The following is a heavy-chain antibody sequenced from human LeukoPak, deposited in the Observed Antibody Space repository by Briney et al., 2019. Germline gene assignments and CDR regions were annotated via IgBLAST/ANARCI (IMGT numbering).Heavy chain of an antibody. D-gene: IGHD3-3*01. Sequence: PGGSLRLSCAASGFTFSSYAMSWVRQAPGKGLEWVSAINASGSPMYADSVKGRFTISRDNSNNTLFLQMNSLRAEDTALYYCAKADDHFWSGLDFWGQGTLVTVSS. V-gene: IGHV3-23*01. CDR2: INASGSP. CDR3: AKADDHFWSGLDF. J-gene: IGHJ4*02. CDR1: GFTFSSYA.